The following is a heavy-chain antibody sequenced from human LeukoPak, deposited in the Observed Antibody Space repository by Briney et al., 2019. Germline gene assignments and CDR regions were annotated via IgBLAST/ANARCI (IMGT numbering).Heavy chain of an antibody. J-gene: IGHJ4*02. Sequence: SETLSLTCTVSGGSISSYYWSWIRQPPGKGLEWIGYIYYSGSTNYNPSLKSRVTISVDTSKNQFSLKLSSVTAADTAVYYCARDRGEGLGSYFDYWGQGTLVTVSS. V-gene: IGHV4-59*01. CDR1: GGSISSYY. D-gene: IGHD7-27*01. CDR2: IYYSGST. CDR3: ARDRGEGLGSYFDY.